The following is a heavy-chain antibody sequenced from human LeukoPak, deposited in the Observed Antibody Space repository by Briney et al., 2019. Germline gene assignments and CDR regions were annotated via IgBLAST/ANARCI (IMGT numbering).Heavy chain of an antibody. J-gene: IGHJ6*03. CDR2: IYYSGST. CDR3: ARGIWFGELWSSYYYYMDV. Sequence: SETLSLTCTVSGGSIRSSSYYWGWIRQPPGKGLEWIGNIYYSGSTYYNPSLKSRVTISVDTSKNQFSLRLSSVTAADTAVYYCARGIWFGELWSSYYYYMDVWGKGTTVTVSS. CDR1: GGSIRSSSYY. D-gene: IGHD3-10*01. V-gene: IGHV4-39*07.